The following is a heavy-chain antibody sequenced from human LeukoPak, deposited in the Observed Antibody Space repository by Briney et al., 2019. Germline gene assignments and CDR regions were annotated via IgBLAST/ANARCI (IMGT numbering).Heavy chain of an antibody. J-gene: IGHJ4*02. CDR1: GDSMSGDS. CDR2: IDTSGST. CDR3: AREREYGSSSDPYFDY. V-gene: IGHV4-4*07. Sequence: SETLSLTCSVSGDSMSGDSWNWIRQPAGEGLEWIGRIDTSGSTNYSPSLNSRITMSIDTSKKQFSLKLSSVTAADTAVYYCAREREYGSSSDPYFDYWGQGTLVTVSS. D-gene: IGHD6-6*01.